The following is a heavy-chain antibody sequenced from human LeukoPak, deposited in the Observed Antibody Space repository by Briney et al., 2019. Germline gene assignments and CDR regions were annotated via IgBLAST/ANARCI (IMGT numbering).Heavy chain of an antibody. CDR3: ARQIALAGEWAFDI. V-gene: IGHV4-39*01. Sequence: SETLSLTCTVSGVSNTIDNYYWGWIRQPPGKGLKWIGSISYGGHTYYNPSLKSRVTISVDTSKNQFSLKVDSVTAADTAVYYCARQIALAGEWAFDIWGQGTMVTVSS. CDR1: GVSNTIDNYY. D-gene: IGHD6-19*01. CDR2: ISYGGHT. J-gene: IGHJ3*02.